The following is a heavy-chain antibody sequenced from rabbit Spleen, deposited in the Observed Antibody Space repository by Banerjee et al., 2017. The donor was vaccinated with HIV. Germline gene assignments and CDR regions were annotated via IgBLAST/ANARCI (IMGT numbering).Heavy chain of an antibody. D-gene: IGHD1-1*01. CDR2: IAGSSSGFT. Sequence: QEQLVESGGGLVQPTGSLALTCKASGFSFSSSDYICWVRQAPGKGLEWISCIAGSSSGFTYSATWAKGRFTFSKTSSTTVTLQMTSLTAADTATYFCARDLTDVIGWNFGWWGPGTLVTVS. CDR3: ARDLTDVIGWNFGW. J-gene: IGHJ4*01. CDR1: GFSFSSSDY. V-gene: IGHV1S45*01.